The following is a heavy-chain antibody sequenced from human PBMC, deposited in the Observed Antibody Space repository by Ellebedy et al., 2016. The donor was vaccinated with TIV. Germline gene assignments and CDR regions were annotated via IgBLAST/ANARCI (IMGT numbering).Heavy chain of an antibody. J-gene: IGHJ3*02. D-gene: IGHD1-26*01. V-gene: IGHV3-23*01. Sequence: GGSLRLXXTASGFIFSSYTMSWVRQAPGKGLEWVSTISDSGDNTYYTDSVKGRFTISRDNSKNTLYLQLNSLRAEDTALYYCAKARGGPYSGAFHIWGQGTMVTVSS. CDR2: ISDSGDNT. CDR1: GFIFSSYT. CDR3: AKARGGPYSGAFHI.